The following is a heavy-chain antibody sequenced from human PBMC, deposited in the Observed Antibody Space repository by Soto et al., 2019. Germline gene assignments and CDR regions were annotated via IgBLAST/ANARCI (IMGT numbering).Heavy chain of an antibody. V-gene: IGHV3-23*01. J-gene: IGHJ4*02. CDR2: ISGSGGST. D-gene: IGHD3-22*01. CDR1: GFTFSSYA. CDR3: AKDPARNYYDSSGEAAVDY. Sequence: GGSLRLSCAASGFTFSSYAMSWVRQAPGKGLEWVSAISGSGGSTYYADSVKGRFTISRDNSKNTLYLQMNSLRAEDTAVYYCAKDPARNYYDSSGEAAVDYWGQGTLVTVSS.